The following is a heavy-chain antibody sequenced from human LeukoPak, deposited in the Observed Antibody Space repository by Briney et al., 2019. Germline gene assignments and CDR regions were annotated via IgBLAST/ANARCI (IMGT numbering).Heavy chain of an antibody. V-gene: IGHV1-18*01. CDR3: ARDRTSYGSGPGDDAFDI. CDR2: ISAYNGNT. CDR1: GYTFTSYG. J-gene: IGHJ3*02. Sequence: ASVKVSCKASGYTFTSYGISWVRQAPGQGLEWMGWISAYNGNTNYAQKLQGRVTMTTDTSTSTAYMELRSLRSDDTAVNYCARDRTSYGSGPGDDAFDIWGQGTMVTVSS. D-gene: IGHD5-18*01.